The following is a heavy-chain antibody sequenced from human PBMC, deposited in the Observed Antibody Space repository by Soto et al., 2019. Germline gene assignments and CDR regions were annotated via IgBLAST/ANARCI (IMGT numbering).Heavy chain of an antibody. V-gene: IGHV1-3*01. J-gene: IGHJ4*02. CDR1: GYTFTSYA. CDR3: ARERCSGGSCYAKNYFDY. CDR2: INAGNGNT. D-gene: IGHD2-15*01. Sequence: ASVKVSCKASGYTFTSYAMHWVRQAPGQRLEWMGWINAGNGNTKYSQKFQGRVTITRDTSASIAYMELSSLRSEDTAVYYCARERCSGGSCYAKNYFDYWGQGTLVTVSS.